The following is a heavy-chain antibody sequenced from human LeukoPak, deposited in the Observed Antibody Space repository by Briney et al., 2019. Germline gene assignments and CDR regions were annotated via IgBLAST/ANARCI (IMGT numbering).Heavy chain of an antibody. V-gene: IGHV3-74*01. CDR2: LNADASTT. Sequence: PGGSLRLSCAASGFTFSSHWMHWVRQAPGKGLVWVSRLNADASTTNYADSVKGRFTISRDNAKNTLYLQMNSLRAEDTAVYYCARDKRVYSGGMDVWGQGTTVTVSS. D-gene: IGHD4-11*01. J-gene: IGHJ6*02. CDR1: GFTFSSHW. CDR3: ARDKRVYSGGMDV.